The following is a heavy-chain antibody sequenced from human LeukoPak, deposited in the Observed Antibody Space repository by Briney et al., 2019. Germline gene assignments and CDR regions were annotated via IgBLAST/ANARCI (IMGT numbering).Heavy chain of an antibody. V-gene: IGHV3-9*01. Sequence: GRSLRLSCAASGFTFDDYAMHWVRQAPGKGLEWVSGISWNSGSIGYADSVKGRFTISRDNAKNSLYLQMNSLRAEDTALYYCAKDPNLAPRYYFDYWGQGTPVTVSS. CDR3: AKDPNLAPRYYFDY. J-gene: IGHJ4*02. CDR2: ISWNSGSI. CDR1: GFTFDDYA.